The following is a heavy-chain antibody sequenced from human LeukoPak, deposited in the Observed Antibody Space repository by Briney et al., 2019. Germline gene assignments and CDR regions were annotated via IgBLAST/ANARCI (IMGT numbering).Heavy chain of an antibody. CDR2: INHSGST. CDR1: GGSISSYY. CDR3: ARDPIYCSGGSCPGDY. Sequence: PSETLSLTCTVSGGSISSYYWSWIRQPPGKGLEWIGEINHSGSTNYNPSLKSRVTISVDTSKNQFSLKLSSVTAADTAVYYCARDPIYCSGGSCPGDYWGQGTLVTVSS. D-gene: IGHD2-15*01. J-gene: IGHJ4*02. V-gene: IGHV4-34*01.